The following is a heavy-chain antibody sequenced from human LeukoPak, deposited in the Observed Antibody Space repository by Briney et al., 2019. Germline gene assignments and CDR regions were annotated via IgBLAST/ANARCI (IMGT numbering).Heavy chain of an antibody. CDR1: GFAFSSYA. J-gene: IGHJ4*02. Sequence: GGSLRLSCAASGFAFSSYAMSWVRQAPGVGLEWVSAIDGGGGRTWHADSVRGRFTISRDNSKNTLFMQMNSLRAEDTAVYYCAKDFYDSSGSRYDYWGQGTLVTVSS. CDR3: AKDFYDSSGSRYDY. CDR2: IDGGGGRT. V-gene: IGHV3-23*01. D-gene: IGHD3-22*01.